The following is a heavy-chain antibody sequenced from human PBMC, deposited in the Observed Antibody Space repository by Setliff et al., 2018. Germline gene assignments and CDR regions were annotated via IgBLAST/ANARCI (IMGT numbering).Heavy chain of an antibody. CDR1: GGTFRTDG. J-gene: IGHJ4*02. CDR3: ARDTRDKYDSSGYYLSLDS. CDR2: IIPVFRTA. Sequence: SVKVSCKASGGTFRTDGFSWVRQAPGQGLEWMGRIIPVFRTANYAQRFRGRVTITADEVARTAYMELSTLRSEDTAVYYCARDTRDKYDSSGYYLSLDSWGQGSLVTVSS. V-gene: IGHV1-69*13. D-gene: IGHD3-22*01.